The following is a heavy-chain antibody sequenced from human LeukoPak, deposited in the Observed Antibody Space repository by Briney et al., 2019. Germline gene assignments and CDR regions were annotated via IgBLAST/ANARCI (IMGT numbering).Heavy chain of an antibody. CDR1: GYTFTSYG. J-gene: IGHJ6*02. D-gene: IGHD1-1*01. CDR2: ISAYNGNT. CDR3: ARVLGHQVGVVQLDYYYYYGMDV. Sequence: ASVKVSRKASGYTFTSYGISWVRQAPGQGLEWMGWISAYNGNTNYAQKLQGRVTMTTDTSTSTAYMELRSLRSDDTAVYYCARVLGHQVGVVQLDYYYYYGMDVWGQGTTVTVSS. V-gene: IGHV1-18*01.